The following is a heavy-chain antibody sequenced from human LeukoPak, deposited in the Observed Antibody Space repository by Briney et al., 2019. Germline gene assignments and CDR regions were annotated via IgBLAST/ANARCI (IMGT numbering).Heavy chain of an antibody. J-gene: IGHJ4*02. V-gene: IGHV3-48*03. Sequence: GGSLRLSCAASGFTFSSYEMNWVRQAPGKGLEWVSYISSSGSTLYYADSVKGRFTISRDNAKNSLYLRMNSLRAADTAVYYCARALLGFTGLGLNFWGQGTLVTVSS. CDR3: ARALLGFTGLGLNF. CDR1: GFTFSSYE. CDR2: ISSSGSTL. D-gene: IGHD3-9*01.